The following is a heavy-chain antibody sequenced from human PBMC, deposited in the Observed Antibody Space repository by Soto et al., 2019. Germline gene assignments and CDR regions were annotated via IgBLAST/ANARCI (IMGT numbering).Heavy chain of an antibody. D-gene: IGHD2-15*01. Sequence: QVQLVQSGAEVKKPGSSVKVSCKASGGSFSSYIVSWVRQAPGQGLEWMGRIIPVLGLAYYAQKFQGSVRITEDNSASTAYMGMTSLRCEDTAVYYCAQSPNPAPATRSYYGMDVWGLGTTVTVS. CDR2: IIPVLGLA. CDR3: AQSPNPAPATRSYYGMDV. V-gene: IGHV1-69*02. J-gene: IGHJ6*02. CDR1: GGSFSSYI.